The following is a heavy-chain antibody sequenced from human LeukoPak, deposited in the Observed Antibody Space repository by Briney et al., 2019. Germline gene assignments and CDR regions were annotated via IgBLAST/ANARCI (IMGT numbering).Heavy chain of an antibody. V-gene: IGHV4-34*01. J-gene: IGHJ4*02. CDR2: INHSGST. CDR3: ARVTKLAKTYYYGSGSYYSRGFFDY. D-gene: IGHD3-10*01. Sequence: SETLSLACAVYGGSFSGYYWSWIRQPPGKGLEWIGEINHSGSTNYNPSLKIRVTISVDTSKNQFSLKLSSVTAADTAVYYCARVTKLAKTYYYGSGSYYSRGFFDYWGQGTLVTVSS. CDR1: GGSFSGYY.